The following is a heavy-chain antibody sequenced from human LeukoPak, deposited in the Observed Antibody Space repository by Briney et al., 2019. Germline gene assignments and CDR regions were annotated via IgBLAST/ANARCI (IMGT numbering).Heavy chain of an antibody. D-gene: IGHD3-10*01. CDR1: GYTFTGYY. CDR3: ARAPSLYYYGSGSYYGGFDY. CDR2: INPNSGGT. J-gene: IGHJ4*02. Sequence: ASVKVSCKASGYTFTGYYMHWVRQAPGQGLEWMGWINPNSGGTNYAQKFQGWVTMTRDTSISTAYMELSRLRSDDTAVYYCARAPSLYYYGSGSYYGGFDYWGQGTLVTVSS. V-gene: IGHV1-2*04.